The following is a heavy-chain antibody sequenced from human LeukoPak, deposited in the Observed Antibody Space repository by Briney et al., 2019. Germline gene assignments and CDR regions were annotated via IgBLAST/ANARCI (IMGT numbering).Heavy chain of an antibody. V-gene: IGHV1-2*02. J-gene: IGHJ4*02. D-gene: IGHD6-19*01. Sequence: SVKVSCKASGYTFAGYYIHCVRQAPGQGIEWLGWINPNSTTTHYEQKFQGRVTMTKDTSISTAYMELSRLRSDDTAVYYCARDPPYSSGWYCYFDYWGQGTLVTVSS. CDR1: GYTFAGYY. CDR3: ARDPPYSSGWYCYFDY. CDR2: INPNSTTT.